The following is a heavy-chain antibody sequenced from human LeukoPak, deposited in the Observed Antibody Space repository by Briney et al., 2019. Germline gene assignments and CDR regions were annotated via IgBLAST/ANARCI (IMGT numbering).Heavy chain of an antibody. V-gene: IGHV3-30*18. J-gene: IGHJ6*02. CDR3: AKGVVAATNAAYYGMDV. CDR1: GFTFSNYG. Sequence: GGSLRLSCAASGFTFSNYGMQWVRQAPGKGLEWVAVISYDESDKYYADSVKGRFTISRDNSKNTLYLQMNSLRPEDTAVYYCAKGVVAATNAAYYGMDVWGQGTTVTVSS. CDR2: ISYDESDK. D-gene: IGHD2-15*01.